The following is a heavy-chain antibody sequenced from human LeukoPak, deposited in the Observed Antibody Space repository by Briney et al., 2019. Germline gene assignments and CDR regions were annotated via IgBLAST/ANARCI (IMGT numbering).Heavy chain of an antibody. V-gene: IGHV1-69*13. D-gene: IGHD1-26*01. Sequence: SVKGSCKASGGTFSSYAISWVRQAPGQGLEWMGGIIPIFGTANYAQKFQGRVTITADESTSTAYMELSSLRSEDTAVYYCARDGGSLGNDAFDIWGQGTIVTVSS. CDR2: IIPIFGTA. CDR1: GGTFSSYA. CDR3: ARDGGSLGNDAFDI. J-gene: IGHJ3*02.